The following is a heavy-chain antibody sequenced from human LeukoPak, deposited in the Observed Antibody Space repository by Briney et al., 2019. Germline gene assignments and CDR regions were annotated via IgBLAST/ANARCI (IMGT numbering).Heavy chain of an antibody. Sequence: PGGSLRLSCAASGFTFSSYGMHWVRQAPGKGLEWVAFIRYDGSNKYYADSVKGRFTISRDNSKNTLYLQMNSLRAEDTAVYYCAKDRLGIVVVITTADYWGQGTLVTVSS. J-gene: IGHJ4*02. V-gene: IGHV3-30*02. CDR3: AKDRLGIVVVITTADY. CDR1: GFTFSSYG. D-gene: IGHD3-22*01. CDR2: IRYDGSNK.